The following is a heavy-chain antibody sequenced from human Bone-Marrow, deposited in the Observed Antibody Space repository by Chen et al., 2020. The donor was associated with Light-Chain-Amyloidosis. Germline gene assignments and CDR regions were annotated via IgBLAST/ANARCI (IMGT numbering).Heavy chain of an antibody. V-gene: IGHV5-51*01. Sequence: EVQLEQSGPEVKKPGESLKISCKGSGYTFPNYWIGWVRQMPGKGLEWMGVIYPDDSDARYSPSFEGQVTISADKSIPTAYLKWRSLKASDTAMYYCARRRDGYHFDYWGQGTLVTVSS. CDR3: ARRRDGYHFDY. CDR1: GYTFPNYW. D-gene: IGHD5-12*01. CDR2: IYPDDSDA. J-gene: IGHJ4*02.